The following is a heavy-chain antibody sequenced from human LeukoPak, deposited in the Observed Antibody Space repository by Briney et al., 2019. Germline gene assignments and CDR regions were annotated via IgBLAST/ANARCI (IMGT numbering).Heavy chain of an antibody. V-gene: IGHV4-38-2*02. J-gene: IGHJ3*02. CDR3: AREEEDIVVVVAATEEIIAFDI. D-gene: IGHD2-15*01. CDR1: GYSISSGYY. CDR2: IYHSGST. Sequence: SETLSLTCTVSGYSISSGYYWGWIWQPPGKGLEWIGSIYHSGSTYYNPSLKSRVTISVDTSKNQFSLKLSSVTAADTAVYYCAREEEDIVVVVAATEEIIAFDIWGQGTMVTVSS.